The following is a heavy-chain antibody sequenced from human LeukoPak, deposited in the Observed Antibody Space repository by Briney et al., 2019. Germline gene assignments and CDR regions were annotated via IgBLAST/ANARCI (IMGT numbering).Heavy chain of an antibody. CDR3: ANRDAAISAFDI. Sequence: SGGSLRLSCAASGFTFSSYAMSWVRQAPGKGLEWVSAISGSGGSTYYADPVKGRFTISRDNSKNTLYLQMNSLRAEDTAVYYCANRDAAISAFDIWGQGTMVTVSS. CDR2: ISGSGGST. J-gene: IGHJ3*02. D-gene: IGHD2-2*01. V-gene: IGHV3-23*01. CDR1: GFTFSSYA.